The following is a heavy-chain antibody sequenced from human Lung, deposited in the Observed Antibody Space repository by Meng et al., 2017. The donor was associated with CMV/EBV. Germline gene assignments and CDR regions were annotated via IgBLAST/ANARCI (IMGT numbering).Heavy chain of an antibody. J-gene: IGHJ6*02. CDR3: ARVSGIAVAGTLGFGYYYYGMDV. CDR2: IKQDGSEK. Sequence: GESLKISCAASGFTFSSYWMSWVRQAPGKGLEWVANIKQDGSEKYYVDSVKGRFTISRDNAKNSLYLQMNSLRAGDTAVYYCARVSGIAVAGTLGFGYYYYGMDVWGQGTTVTVSS. D-gene: IGHD6-19*01. CDR1: GFTFSSYW. V-gene: IGHV3-7*01.